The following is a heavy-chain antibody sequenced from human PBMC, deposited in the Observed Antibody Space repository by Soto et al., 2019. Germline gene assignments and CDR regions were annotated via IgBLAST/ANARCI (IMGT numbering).Heavy chain of an antibody. J-gene: IGHJ4*02. CDR2: ISGYNGNT. CDR1: GYTFTTFN. Sequence: ASVKVSCKASGYTFTTFNIIWVRQAPGQGLEWMGWISGYNGNTNYAQRLQGRVTMTTDTSTGTAYMELGSLRSDDTAVYYCARDLYSGYDFIGYWGQGTLVTVSS. CDR3: ARDLYSGYDFIGY. D-gene: IGHD5-12*01. V-gene: IGHV1-18*01.